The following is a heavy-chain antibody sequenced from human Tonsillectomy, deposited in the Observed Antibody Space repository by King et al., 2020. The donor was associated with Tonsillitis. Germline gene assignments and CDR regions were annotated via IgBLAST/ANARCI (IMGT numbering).Heavy chain of an antibody. D-gene: IGHD3-22*01. CDR3: ARHGMMVVVTRFDY. Sequence: QLQESGPGLVKPSETLSLTCTVSGGSISSSSYYWGWIRQPPGKGLEWIGSIYYSGSTYYNPSLKSRVTISVDTSKNQFSLKLSSVTAADTAVYYCARHGMMVVVTRFDYWGQGTLVTVSS. CDR2: IYYSGST. J-gene: IGHJ4*02. V-gene: IGHV4-39*07. CDR1: GGSISSSSYY.